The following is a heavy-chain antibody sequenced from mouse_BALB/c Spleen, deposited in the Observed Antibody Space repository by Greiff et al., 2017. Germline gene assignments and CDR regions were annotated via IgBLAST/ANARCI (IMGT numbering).Heavy chain of an antibody. CDR1: GYTFTSYW. V-gene: IGHV1-7*01. CDR3: ARGDYELGMDY. CDR2: INPSTGYT. Sequence: VKLMESGAELAKPGASVKMSCKASGYTFTSYWMHWVKQRPGQGLEWIGYINPSTGYTEYNQKFKDKATLTADKSSSTAYMQLSSLTSEDSAVYYCARGDYELGMDYWGQGTSVTVSS. J-gene: IGHJ4*01. D-gene: IGHD2-4*01.